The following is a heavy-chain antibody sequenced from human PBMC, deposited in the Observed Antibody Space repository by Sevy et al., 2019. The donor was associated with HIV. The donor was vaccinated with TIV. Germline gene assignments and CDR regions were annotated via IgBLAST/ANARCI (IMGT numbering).Heavy chain of an antibody. Sequence: SETLSLTCTVSGGSISSSSYYWGWIRQPPGKGLEWIGSIYYSGSTYYHPSLKSRVTISVDTSKNQFSLKLSSVTAADTAVYYCARPDCSSTSCYVDYWGQGTLVTVSS. CDR3: ARPDCSSTSCYVDY. D-gene: IGHD2-2*01. J-gene: IGHJ4*02. V-gene: IGHV4-39*01. CDR2: IYYSGST. CDR1: GGSISSSSYY.